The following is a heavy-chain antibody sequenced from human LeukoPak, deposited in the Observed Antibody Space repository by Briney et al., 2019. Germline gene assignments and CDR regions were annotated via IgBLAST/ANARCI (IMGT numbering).Heavy chain of an antibody. CDR2: VYYSGST. Sequence: PGGSLRLSCAASGFTFRGSAMHWVRQASGEGLEWIGSVYYSGSTYYNPSLKSRVTMSVDTSKNQFSLKLSSVTAADTAVYYCARHIQIAFRVFRLGWIDPWGQGTLVTVSS. J-gene: IGHJ5*02. CDR1: GFTFRGSAMH. D-gene: IGHD3-3*02. V-gene: IGHV4-39*01. CDR3: ARHIQIAFRVFRLGWIDP.